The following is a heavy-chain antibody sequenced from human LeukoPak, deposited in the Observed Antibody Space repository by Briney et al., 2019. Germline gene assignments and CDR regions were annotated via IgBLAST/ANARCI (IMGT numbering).Heavy chain of an antibody. CDR1: GYTFTGYY. D-gene: IGHD6-6*01. CDR3: ARDLFPGGAALDY. V-gene: IGHV1-2*02. Sequence: ASVKVSCKASGYTFTGYYMHWVRQAPGQGLEWMGWINPNSGGTNYAQKFQGRVTMTRDTSIGTAYIELSRLRSDDTAVYYCARDLFPGGAALDYWGQGTLVTVSS. J-gene: IGHJ4*02. CDR2: INPNSGGT.